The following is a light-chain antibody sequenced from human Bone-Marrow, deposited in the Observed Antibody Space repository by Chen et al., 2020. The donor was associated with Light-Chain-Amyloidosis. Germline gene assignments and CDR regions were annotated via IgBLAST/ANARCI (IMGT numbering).Light chain of an antibody. CDR3: SSYTITNTHV. CDR2: EVT. CDR1: SSDVGGDNH. V-gene: IGLV2-14*01. Sequence: QSALTQPASVSGSPGPSITISCTGTSSDVGGDNHVSWYQQHPDKAPKLMIYEVTNRPSSVPDLFSGSKSDNTASLAISGLQTEEEADYFCSSYTITNTHVFGSGTRVTVL. J-gene: IGLJ1*01.